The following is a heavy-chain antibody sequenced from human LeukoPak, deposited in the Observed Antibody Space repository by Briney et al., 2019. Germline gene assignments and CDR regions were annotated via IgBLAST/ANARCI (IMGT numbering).Heavy chain of an antibody. CDR1: GGSISSSNDY. Sequence: SETLSLTCTVSGGSISSSNDYWGWLRQPPGKGLEWIGSNYYSGTTYYSPSLKSRVTISVDTSKNQFSVKLTSVTATDTAVYYCGRSGAAEGPTHNWFDPWGQGTLVIVSS. V-gene: IGHV4-39*01. CDR2: NYYSGTT. D-gene: IGHD6-13*01. J-gene: IGHJ5*02. CDR3: GRSGAAEGPTHNWFDP.